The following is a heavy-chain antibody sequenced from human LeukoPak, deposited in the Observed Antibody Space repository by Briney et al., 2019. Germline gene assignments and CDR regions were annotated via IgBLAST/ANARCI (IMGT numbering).Heavy chain of an antibody. CDR3: ARGMEQWLPFDY. Sequence: GGSLRLSCAASGFTFSSYSMNWVRQAPGKGLEWVSSISSSSSYIYYADSVKGRFTISRDNSKNTLYLQMNSLRAEDTAVYYCARGMEQWLPFDYWGQGTLVTVSS. V-gene: IGHV3-21*01. CDR1: GFTFSSYS. CDR2: ISSSSSYI. J-gene: IGHJ4*02. D-gene: IGHD6-19*01.